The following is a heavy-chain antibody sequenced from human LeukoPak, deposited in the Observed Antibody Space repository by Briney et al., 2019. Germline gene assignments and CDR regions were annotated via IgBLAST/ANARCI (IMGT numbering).Heavy chain of an antibody. D-gene: IGHD5-18*01. CDR1: GFTFSSYS. CDR2: ISSSSSYI. CDR3: ARSLVYSYGHPYYFDY. V-gene: IGHV3-21*01. Sequence: GGSLRLSCAASGFTFSSYSMNWVRQAPGKGLEWVSCISSSSSYIYYADSVKGRLTISRDNAKNSLYLQMNSLRAEDTAVYYCARSLVYSYGHPYYFDYWGQGTLVAVSS. J-gene: IGHJ4*02.